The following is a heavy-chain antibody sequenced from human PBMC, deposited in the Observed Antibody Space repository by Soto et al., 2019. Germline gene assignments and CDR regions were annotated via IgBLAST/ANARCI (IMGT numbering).Heavy chain of an antibody. D-gene: IGHD2-15*01. CDR1: GFNFSPYT. V-gene: IGHV3-21*01. Sequence: PGGSLRLSCAASGFNFSPYTMNWVRQAPGKGLEWVSSISSGNRYIYYADSVRGRLIISRDDATNSLYLQMTSLRAEDTAVYYCARDRCRSASCYQTYAFDLWGQGTMVTVSS. CDR3: ARDRCRSASCYQTYAFDL. CDR2: ISSGNRYI. J-gene: IGHJ3*01.